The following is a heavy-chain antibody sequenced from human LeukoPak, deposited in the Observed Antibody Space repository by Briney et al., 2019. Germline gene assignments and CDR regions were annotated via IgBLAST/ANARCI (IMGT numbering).Heavy chain of an antibody. CDR3: ARGSRIRYFDY. D-gene: IGHD2/OR15-2a*01. Sequence: PSETLSLTCTVSGGSISRGGYYWSWIRQHPGKGLEWIGYIYYSGSTYYNPSLKSRVTISVDTSKNQFSLKLSSVTAADTAVYYCARGSRIRYFDYWGQGTLVTVSS. V-gene: IGHV4-31*03. CDR2: IYYSGST. CDR1: GGSISRGGYY. J-gene: IGHJ4*02.